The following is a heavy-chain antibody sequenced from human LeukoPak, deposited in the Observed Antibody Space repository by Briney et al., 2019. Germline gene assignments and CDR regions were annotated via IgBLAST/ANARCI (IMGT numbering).Heavy chain of an antibody. CDR2: IYYSGST. J-gene: IGHJ5*02. CDR1: GGSISSYY. D-gene: IGHD2-15*01. V-gene: IGHV4-59*01. CDR3: ARGKLDIVVVVAATISSVWFDP. Sequence: PSETLSLTCTVSGGSISSYYWSWLRQPPGKGLEWIGYIYYSGSTNYNPSLKSRVTISVDTSKNQFSLKLSSVTAADTAVYYCARGKLDIVVVVAATISSVWFDPWGQGTLVTVSS.